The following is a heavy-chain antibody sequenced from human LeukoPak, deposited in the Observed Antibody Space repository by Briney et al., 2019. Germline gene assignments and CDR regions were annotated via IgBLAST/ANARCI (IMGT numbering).Heavy chain of an antibody. J-gene: IGHJ4*02. Sequence: GESLKISCEGSGYSFSTSWIAWVRQMPGKGLEGMGMIYPGDTTIKYSPSFQGPVTISAGKSISTAYLQWSSLKASDTAIYYCARRGSRSSGWLFDYWGQGTLVTVSS. CDR2: IYPGDTTI. V-gene: IGHV5-51*01. CDR3: ARRGSRSSGWLFDY. D-gene: IGHD6-25*01. CDR1: GYSFSTSW.